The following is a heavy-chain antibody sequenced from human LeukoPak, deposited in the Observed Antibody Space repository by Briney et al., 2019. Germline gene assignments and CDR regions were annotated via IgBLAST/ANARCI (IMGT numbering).Heavy chain of an antibody. J-gene: IGHJ4*02. CDR3: AKDLMYYDFWSGYPPSFDY. Sequence: GGSLRLSCAASGFTLSSYAMSWVRQAPGKGLEWVSAISGSGGSTYYADSVKGRFTISRDNSKNTLYLQMNSLRAEDTAVYYCAKDLMYYDFWSGYPPSFDYWGQGTLVTVSS. D-gene: IGHD3-3*01. CDR2: ISGSGGST. V-gene: IGHV3-23*01. CDR1: GFTLSSYA.